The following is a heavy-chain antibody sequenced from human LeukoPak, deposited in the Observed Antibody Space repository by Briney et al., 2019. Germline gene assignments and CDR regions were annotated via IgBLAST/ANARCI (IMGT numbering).Heavy chain of an antibody. D-gene: IGHD3-10*01. J-gene: IGHJ5*02. CDR2: IIPIFGTV. CDR1: GGTFSSYA. CDR3: ARVWEEGYYGSGSYVSWFDP. Sequence: GASVRVSCKASGGTFSSYAISWVRQAPGQGHEWMGGIIPIFGTVNYAQKFQGRVTITTDESTSTAYMELSSLRSEDTAVYYCARVWEEGYYGSGSYVSWFDPWGQGTLVTVSS. V-gene: IGHV1-69*05.